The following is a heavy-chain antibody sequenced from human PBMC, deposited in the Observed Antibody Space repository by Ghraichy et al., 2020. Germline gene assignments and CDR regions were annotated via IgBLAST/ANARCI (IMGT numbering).Heavy chain of an antibody. V-gene: IGHV1-24*01. J-gene: IGHJ4*02. Sequence: ASVKVSCKVSGYTLTELSMHWVRQAPGKGLEWMGGFDPEDGETIYAQKFQGRVTMIEDTSTDTAYMELSSLRSEDTAVYYCATLGEWELPSDYWGQGTLVTVSS. CDR3: ATLGEWELPSDY. CDR1: GYTLTELS. D-gene: IGHD1-26*01. CDR2: FDPEDGET.